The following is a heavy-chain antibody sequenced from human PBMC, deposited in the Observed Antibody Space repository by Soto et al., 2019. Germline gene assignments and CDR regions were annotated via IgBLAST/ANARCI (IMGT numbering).Heavy chain of an antibody. CDR2: ISGIGGST. CDR3: ARGSSGYISSWYYFDY. J-gene: IGHJ4*02. D-gene: IGHD6-13*01. CDR1: GFTFTDYA. Sequence: EVQLLESGGGLVQPGGSLRLSCAASGFTFTDYALSWVRQAPGKGLEWVATISGIGGSTYLADSVKGRLSISRDNSKNTASLQMNSLRAEDTAVYFCARGSSGYISSWYYFDYWGRGTLVTVSS. V-gene: IGHV3-23*01.